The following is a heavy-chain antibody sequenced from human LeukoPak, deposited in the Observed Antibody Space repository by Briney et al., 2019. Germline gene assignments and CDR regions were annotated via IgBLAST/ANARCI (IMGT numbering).Heavy chain of an antibody. V-gene: IGHV3-23*01. J-gene: IGHJ4*02. CDR1: GFSFSSYA. CDR2: ISGSGDNT. Sequence: TGGSLRFSCAASGFSFSSYAMSWVRQAPGKGLEGVSGISGSGDNTYYADSVKGRFTISRDNSKNTLYVQVNSLGTEDTAAYYCAKGSYYDSSGPFYFDYWGQGALVTVSS. D-gene: IGHD3-22*01. CDR3: AKGSYYDSSGPFYFDY.